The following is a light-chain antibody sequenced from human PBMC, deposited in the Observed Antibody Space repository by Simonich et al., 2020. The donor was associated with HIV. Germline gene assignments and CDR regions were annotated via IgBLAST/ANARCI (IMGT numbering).Light chain of an antibody. CDR2: DVT. J-gene: IGLJ2*01. CDR1: SSDVGGYTY. CDR3: CSYAGSSPYVI. Sequence: QSALTQPASVSGSPGQSITISCTGTSSDVGGYTYTSWYQQHPGKAPKLLIYDVTKRPSGVSSRFSGSKSGNTASLTISGLQNEDEADYYCCSYAGSSPYVIFGGGTKLTVL. V-gene: IGLV2-14*03.